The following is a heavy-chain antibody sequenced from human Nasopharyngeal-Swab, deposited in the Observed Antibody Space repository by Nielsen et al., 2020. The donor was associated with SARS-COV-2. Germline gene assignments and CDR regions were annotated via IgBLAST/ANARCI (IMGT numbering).Heavy chain of an antibody. J-gene: IGHJ4*02. CDR2: ISGSGGST. Sequence: WIRQPPGKRLEWVSVISGSGGSTYYADSVEGRFTIFRDNSKNTLYLQMNSLRAEDTAVYYCARYDDYYDSSGYAYWGQGTLVTVSS. D-gene: IGHD3-22*01. V-gene: IGHV3-23*01. CDR3: ARYDDYYDSSGYAY.